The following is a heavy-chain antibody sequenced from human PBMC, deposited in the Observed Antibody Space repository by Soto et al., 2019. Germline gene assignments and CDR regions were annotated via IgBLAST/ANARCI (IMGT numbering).Heavy chain of an antibody. D-gene: IGHD6-6*01. CDR1: GFTFRTYY. CDR3: ARQYPSSSRHFDH. V-gene: IGHV3-21*01. J-gene: IGHJ4*02. CDR2: ISAGSSNI. Sequence: EVELVESGGGLVKPGGSLKLSCAASGFTFRTYYMIWVRQAPGKGLECVSTISAGSSNIYYAPSVKGRFTISKDNAKNLLYLQINSLRAEDTAVYYCARQYPSSSRHFDHWGQGTLVIVSS.